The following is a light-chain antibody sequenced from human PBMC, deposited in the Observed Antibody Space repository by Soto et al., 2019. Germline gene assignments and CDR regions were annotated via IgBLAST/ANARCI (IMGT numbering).Light chain of an antibody. V-gene: IGKV3-15*01. J-gene: IGKJ5*01. CDR3: QQYNDWPPTT. Sequence: EIVLTQSPATLSLSPGERATLSCRASQNISIYLAWYQQKPGQAPRLLIYLASTRAPGIPARFSGSGSGTDFTLTISGLQSEDFAVYYCQQYNDWPPTTFGQGTRLEIK. CDR2: LAS. CDR1: QNISIY.